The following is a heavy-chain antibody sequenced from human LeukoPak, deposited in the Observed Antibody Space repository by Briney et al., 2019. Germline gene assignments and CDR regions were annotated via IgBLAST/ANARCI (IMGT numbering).Heavy chain of an antibody. V-gene: IGHV3-9*01. J-gene: IGHJ3*02. Sequence: GGSLRLSCAASGFTFDDYAMHWVRQAPGKGLEWVSGISWNSGSTGYADSVKGRFTISRDNAKNSLYLQMNSLRAEDTALYHCARDNDILTGYPHAFDIWGQGTMVTVSS. CDR3: ARDNDILTGYPHAFDI. D-gene: IGHD3-9*01. CDR2: ISWNSGST. CDR1: GFTFDDYA.